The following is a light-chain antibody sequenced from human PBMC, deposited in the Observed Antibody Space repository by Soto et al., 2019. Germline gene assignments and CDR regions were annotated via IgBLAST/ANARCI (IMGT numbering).Light chain of an antibody. CDR1: SSDIGRHDY. J-gene: IGLJ2*01. Sequence: QSALTQPASVSGPPGQSITISCTGSSSDIGRHDYVSWYQHHPGKVPKVIIYEVIHRPSGVSNRFSGSKSGNTASLTISGLQAEDEADYYCSSFAGSRVLVLGGGTKVTVL. CDR3: SSFAGSRVLV. V-gene: IGLV2-14*01. CDR2: EVI.